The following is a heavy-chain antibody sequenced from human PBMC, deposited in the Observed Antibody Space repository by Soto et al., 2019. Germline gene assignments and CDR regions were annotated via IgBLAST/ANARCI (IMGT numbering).Heavy chain of an antibody. V-gene: IGHV4-30-4*01. CDR1: GGSISSGGYY. J-gene: IGHJ6*02. CDR3: ARDFMVRGVISSYYYGMDV. CDR2: IYYSGST. D-gene: IGHD3-10*01. Sequence: SETLSLTCTVSGGSISSGGYYWSWIRQPPGKGLEWIGYIYYSGSTYYNPSLKSRVTISVDTSKNQFSLKLSSVTAADTAVYYCARDFMVRGVISSYYYGMDVWGQGTTVTVSS.